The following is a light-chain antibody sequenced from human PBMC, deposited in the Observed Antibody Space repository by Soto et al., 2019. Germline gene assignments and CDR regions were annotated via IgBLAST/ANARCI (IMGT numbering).Light chain of an antibody. CDR3: TKRTHWPALT. V-gene: IGKV2-30*01. J-gene: IGKJ4*01. CDR1: QSLVYSDGNTY. Sequence: DVVMTQSPLSLPVTLGQPASISCRSSQSLVYSDGNTYLNWFQQRPGQSPRRVIYKVSNRASVVPERFGRSGSGTDFTMNISMLEAEDVGVYYCTKRTHWPALTSGGGTKVEIK. CDR2: KVS.